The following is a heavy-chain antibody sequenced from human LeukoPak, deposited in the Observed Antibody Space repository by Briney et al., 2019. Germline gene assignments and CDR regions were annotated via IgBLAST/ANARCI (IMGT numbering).Heavy chain of an antibody. CDR2: ISYDGSNK. Sequence: GGSLRLSCAASGFTVSSNYMSWVRQAPGKGLEWVAVISYDGSNKYYADSVKGRFTISRDNSKNTLYLQMNSLRAEDTAVYYCAKDRLGATDYWGQGTLVTVSS. J-gene: IGHJ4*02. CDR1: GFTVSSNY. D-gene: IGHD1-26*01. CDR3: AKDRLGATDY. V-gene: IGHV3-30*18.